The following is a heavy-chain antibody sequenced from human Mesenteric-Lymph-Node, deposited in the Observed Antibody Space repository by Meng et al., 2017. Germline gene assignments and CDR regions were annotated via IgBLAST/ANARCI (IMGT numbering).Heavy chain of an antibody. V-gene: IGHV4-61*02. CDR3: ARDCGVDFPDAFDI. J-gene: IGHJ3*02. CDR1: GGSISSGSYY. D-gene: IGHD3/OR15-3a*01. CDR2: IYTSGST. Sequence: LRLSCTVSGGSISSGSYYWSWIRQPAGKGLEWIGRIYTSGSTNYNPSLKSRVTISVDTSKNQFSLKLRSVTSADTAVYYCARDCGVDFPDAFDIWGQGTMVTVSS.